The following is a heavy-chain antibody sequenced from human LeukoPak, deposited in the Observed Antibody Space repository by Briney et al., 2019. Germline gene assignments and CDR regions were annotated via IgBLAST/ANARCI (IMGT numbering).Heavy chain of an antibody. CDR2: IKQDGSEK. D-gene: IGHD6-19*01. V-gene: IGHV3-7*01. J-gene: IGHJ3*02. CDR1: GFTFSSYW. CDR3: AREPIAVAGSSDAFDI. Sequence: GGSLRLSCAASGFTFSSYWMSWVRQAPGKGLEWVANIKQDGSEKYYVDSVKGRFTISRDNAKNSLYLQMNSLRAEDTAVYYCAREPIAVAGSSDAFDIWGQGTMVTVSS.